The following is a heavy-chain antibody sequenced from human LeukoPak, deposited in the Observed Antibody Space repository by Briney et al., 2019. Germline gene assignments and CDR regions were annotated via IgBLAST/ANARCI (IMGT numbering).Heavy chain of an antibody. CDR3: ARDSRRLMATTPGLDY. CDR2: ISSSSSTI. Sequence: GGSLRLSCAASGFTFSSYSMNWVRQAPGKGLEWVSYISSSSSTIYYADSVKGRFTISRDNAKNSLYLQMNSLRAEDTAVYYCARDSRRLMATTPGLDYWGQGTLVTVSS. CDR1: GFTFSSYS. D-gene: IGHD5-24*01. V-gene: IGHV3-48*04. J-gene: IGHJ4*02.